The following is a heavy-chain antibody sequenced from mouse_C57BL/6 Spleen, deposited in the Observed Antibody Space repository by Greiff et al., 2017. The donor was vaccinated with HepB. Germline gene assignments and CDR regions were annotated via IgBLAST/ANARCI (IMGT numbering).Heavy chain of an antibody. CDR3: ASPPYDYDGY. D-gene: IGHD2-4*01. V-gene: IGHV1-81*01. J-gene: IGHJ2*01. Sequence: QVQLKESGAELARPGASVKLSCKASGYTFTSYGISWVKQRTGQGLEWIGEIYPRSGNTYYNEKFKGKATLTADKSSSTAYMELRSLTSEDSAVYICASPPYDYDGYWGQGTTLTVSS. CDR2: IYPRSGNT. CDR1: GYTFTSYG.